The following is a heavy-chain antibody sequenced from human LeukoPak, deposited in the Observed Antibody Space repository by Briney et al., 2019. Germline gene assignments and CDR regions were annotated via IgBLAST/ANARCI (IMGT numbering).Heavy chain of an antibody. V-gene: IGHV4-59*01. CDR3: ARVAPYSNYEIDY. CDR2: IYYSGST. CDR1: GGSISNYY. Sequence: SETLSLTCTVSGGSISNYYWSWIRQPPGKGLEWIGYIYYSGSTNYNPSLKSRVTISVDTSKNQFSLKLSSVTAADTAVYYCARVAPYSNYEIDYWGQGTLVTVSS. J-gene: IGHJ4*02. D-gene: IGHD4-11*01.